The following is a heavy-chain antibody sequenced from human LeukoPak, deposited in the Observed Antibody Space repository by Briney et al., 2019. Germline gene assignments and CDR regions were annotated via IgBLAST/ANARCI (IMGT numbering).Heavy chain of an antibody. V-gene: IGHV4-34*01. J-gene: IGHJ6*02. Sequence: PSETLSLTCAVYGGSFSGYYWSWIRQPPGKGLEWNGEINHSGSTNYNPSLKSRVTISVDTSKNQFSLKLSSVTAADTAVYYCARDFVLGSGTYYYYGMDIWGQGTTVTVSS. CDR2: INHSGST. CDR1: GGSFSGYY. D-gene: IGHD3-10*01. CDR3: ARDFVLGSGTYYYYGMDI.